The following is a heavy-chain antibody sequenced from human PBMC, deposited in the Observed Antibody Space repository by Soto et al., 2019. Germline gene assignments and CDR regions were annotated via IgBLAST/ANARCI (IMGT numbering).Heavy chain of an antibody. J-gene: IGHJ6*02. D-gene: IGHD7-27*01. CDR2: ISGSAGST. Sequence: GGSLRLSCAASGFTFSSYSINWVRQAPGKGLEWVSAISGSAGSTYYADSVKGRFTISRDNSKNTLYLQMNSLRVEDTAVYYCAKGLTGAPYYAMDVWGQGTTVTVSS. CDR3: AKGLTGAPYYAMDV. CDR1: GFTFSSYS. V-gene: IGHV3-23*01.